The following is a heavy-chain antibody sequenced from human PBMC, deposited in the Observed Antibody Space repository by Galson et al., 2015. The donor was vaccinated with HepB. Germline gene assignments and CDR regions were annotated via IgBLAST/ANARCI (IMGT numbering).Heavy chain of an antibody. CDR2: IYPGDSDT. Sequence: QSGAEVKKPGESLKISCKGSGYSFTSYWIGWVRQMPGKGLEWMGIIYPGDSDTRYSPSFQGQVTISADKSISTAYLQWSSLKASDTAMYYCASSPGYSSSFDAFDIWGQGTMVTVSS. CDR3: ASSPGYSSSFDAFDI. D-gene: IGHD6-13*01. J-gene: IGHJ3*02. V-gene: IGHV5-51*03. CDR1: GYSFTSYW.